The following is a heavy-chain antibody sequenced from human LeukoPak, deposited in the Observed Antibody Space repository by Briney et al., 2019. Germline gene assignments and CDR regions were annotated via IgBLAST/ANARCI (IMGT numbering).Heavy chain of an antibody. CDR1: GYTFNNYG. CDR2: ISVYNGNT. J-gene: IGHJ6*03. V-gene: IGHV1-18*01. Sequence: GASVKVSCKASGYTFNNYGITWVRQAPGQGLEWMGWISVYNGNTNYAQKLQGRVTMTTDTSTSTAYMELRSLRSDDTAVYYCAREWIYDYYYYMDVWGKGTTVTISS. D-gene: IGHD2/OR15-2a*01. CDR3: AREWIYDYYYYMDV.